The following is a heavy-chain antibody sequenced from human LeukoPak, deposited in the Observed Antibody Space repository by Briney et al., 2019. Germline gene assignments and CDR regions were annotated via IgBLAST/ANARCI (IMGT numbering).Heavy chain of an antibody. J-gene: IGHJ3*02. Sequence: ASVKVSCKASGYTFTSYYMHWVRQAPGQGLEWMGIINPNGGSTSYAQKFQGRVTITTDESTSTAYMELSSLRSEDTAVYYCARGYDSSGYAALNAFDIWGQGTMVTVSS. CDR2: INPNGGST. CDR1: GYTFTSYY. D-gene: IGHD3-22*01. CDR3: ARGYDSSGYAALNAFDI. V-gene: IGHV1-46*01.